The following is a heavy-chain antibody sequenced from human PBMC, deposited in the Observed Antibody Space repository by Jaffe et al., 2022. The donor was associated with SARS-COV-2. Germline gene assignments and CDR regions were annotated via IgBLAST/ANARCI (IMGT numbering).Heavy chain of an antibody. D-gene: IGHD5-12*01. CDR1: GLAFGRYG. Sequence: QVHLVESGGGVVQPGRSLRLSCVASGLAFGRYGVHWVRQAPGKGLEWVAVIWDDGINAFYAESVKGRFTLSRDNSQNTAFLQMTSLTADDTAVYFCAILTRHGYTLSLDHWGQGTLVTVSA. V-gene: IGHV3-33*01. CDR3: AILTRHGYTLSLDH. J-gene: IGHJ5*02. CDR2: IWDDGINA.